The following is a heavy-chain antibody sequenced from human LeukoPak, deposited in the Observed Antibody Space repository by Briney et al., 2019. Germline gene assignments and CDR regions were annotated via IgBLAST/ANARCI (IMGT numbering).Heavy chain of an antibody. J-gene: IGHJ4*02. CDR1: GYTFTGYY. CDR3: AREGGYWSSSFSN. V-gene: IGHV1-2*02. D-gene: IGHD6-13*01. Sequence: ASVKVSCKASGYTFTGYYMHWVRQAPGQGLEWMGWISPNSGGTNYAQKFQGRVTMIRDTSISIAYMELSRLRSDDTAVYYCAREGGYWSSSFSNWGQGTLVTVSS. CDR2: ISPNSGGT.